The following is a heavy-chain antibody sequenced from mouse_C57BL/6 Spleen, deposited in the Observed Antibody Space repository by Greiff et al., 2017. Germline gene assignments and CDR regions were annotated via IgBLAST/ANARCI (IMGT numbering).Heavy chain of an antibody. Sequence: VQLQQSGPELVKPGASVKISCKASGYSFTGYYMNWVKQSPEKSLEWIGEINPSTGGTTYNQKFKAKATLTVDKSSSTAYMQLKSLTSEDSAVXYCARSHYYGSSYCDYWGQGTTLTVSS. CDR1: GYSFTGYY. V-gene: IGHV1-42*01. J-gene: IGHJ2*01. D-gene: IGHD1-1*01. CDR3: ARSHYYGSSYCDY. CDR2: INPSTGGT.